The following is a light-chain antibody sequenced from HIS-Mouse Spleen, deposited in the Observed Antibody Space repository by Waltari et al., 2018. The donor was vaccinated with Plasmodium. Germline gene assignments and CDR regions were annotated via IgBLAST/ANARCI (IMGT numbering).Light chain of an antibody. Sequence: QSALTQPPSVSGSPGQSVTISCTATSSAVGSYNRLSWYQQPPGTAPKLMIYEVSSRPSGVPDRFSGSKSGNTASLTISGLQAEDEADYYCSSYTSSSTLVFGGGTKLTVL. CDR1: SSAVGSYNR. CDR2: EVS. J-gene: IGLJ3*02. V-gene: IGLV2-18*02. CDR3: SSYTSSSTLV.